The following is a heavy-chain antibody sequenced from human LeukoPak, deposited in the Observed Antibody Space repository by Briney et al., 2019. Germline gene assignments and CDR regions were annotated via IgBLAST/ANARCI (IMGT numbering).Heavy chain of an antibody. J-gene: IGHJ4*02. D-gene: IGHD6-13*01. CDR3: AKGTISAAGAFDY. CDR1: GFTFSSYS. Sequence: SGGSLRLSCAASGFTFSSYSMNWVRQAPGKGLEWVAVTSYDGSNKFYADSVKGRFTISRDNSKSTLYLQMNSLRVEDTAVYSCAKGTISAAGAFDYWGQGTLVTVSS. V-gene: IGHV3-30*18. CDR2: TSYDGSNK.